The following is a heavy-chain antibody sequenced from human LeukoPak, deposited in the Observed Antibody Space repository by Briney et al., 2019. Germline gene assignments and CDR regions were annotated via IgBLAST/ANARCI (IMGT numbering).Heavy chain of an antibody. J-gene: IGHJ4*02. D-gene: IGHD6-13*01. V-gene: IGHV3-30*02. Sequence: GGSLRLSCAASRFTFSSYGMHWVRQAPGKGLEWVAFIRYDGSNKYYADSVKGRFTISRDNSKNTLHLQMNSLRAEDTAVYYCAKIGYSSSWYLFDYWGQGTLVTVSS. CDR2: IRYDGSNK. CDR1: RFTFSSYG. CDR3: AKIGYSSSWYLFDY.